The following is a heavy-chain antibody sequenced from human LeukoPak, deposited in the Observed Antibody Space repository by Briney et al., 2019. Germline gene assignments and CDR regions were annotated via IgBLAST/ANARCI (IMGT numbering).Heavy chain of an antibody. V-gene: IGHV3-7*01. CDR1: GFTFSNYW. CDR2: IKQDGSDI. J-gene: IGHJ4*02. D-gene: IGHD1-26*01. Sequence: GGSLRLSCAASGFTFSNYWMSWFRQAPGKGLEWVANIKQDGSDIYYVDSVTGRFTISRDNAKNSLYLQMNSLRAEDTAVYYCTRSGTYVFAFWGQGTLVTVSS. CDR3: TRSGTYVFAF.